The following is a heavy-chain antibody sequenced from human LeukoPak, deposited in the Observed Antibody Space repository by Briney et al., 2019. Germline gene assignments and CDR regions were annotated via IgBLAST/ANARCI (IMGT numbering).Heavy chain of an antibody. V-gene: IGHV1-69*04. J-gene: IGHJ4*02. D-gene: IGHD1-26*01. Sequence: SVKVSCKAPGGTFSSYAISWVRQAPGQGLEWMGRIIPILGIANYAQKFQGRVTITADKSTSTAYMELSSLRSEDTAVYYCARDRASKWELLPHAIDYWGQGTLVTVSS. CDR1: GGTFSSYA. CDR3: ARDRASKWELLPHAIDY. CDR2: IIPILGIA.